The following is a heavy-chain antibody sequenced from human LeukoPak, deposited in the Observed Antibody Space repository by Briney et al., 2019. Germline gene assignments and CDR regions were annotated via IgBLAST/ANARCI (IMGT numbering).Heavy chain of an antibody. CDR2: ISYDGSNK. CDR3: AKSSYGDYRLSFFSH. V-gene: IGHV3-30*18. CDR1: GFTFSNYG. D-gene: IGHD4-17*01. J-gene: IGHJ4*02. Sequence: GGSLRLSWAASGFTFSNYGMQWVRQAPGKGLEWVTFISYDGSNKYYADSVKGRFTISRDNSKNTLYMQMNSLRAEDTAVYYCAKSSYGDYRLSFFSHWGQGTLVAVSS.